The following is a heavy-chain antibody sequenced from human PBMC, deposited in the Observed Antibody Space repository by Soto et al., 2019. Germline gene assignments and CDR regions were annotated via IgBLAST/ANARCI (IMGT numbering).Heavy chain of an antibody. CDR2: TRNKANSYTT. CDR1: GFTFSDHY. CDR3: ASSYYDSSGH. D-gene: IGHD3-22*01. V-gene: IGHV3-72*01. Sequence: GGSLRLSCAASGFTFSDHYMDWVRQAPGKGLEWVGRTRNKANSYTTEYAASVKGRFTISRDDSKNSLYLQMNSLKTEDTAVYYCASSYYDSSGHWGQGTLVTVS. J-gene: IGHJ4*02.